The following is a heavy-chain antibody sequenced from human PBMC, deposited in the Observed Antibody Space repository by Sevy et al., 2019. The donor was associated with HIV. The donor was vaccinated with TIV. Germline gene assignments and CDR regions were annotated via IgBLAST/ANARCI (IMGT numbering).Heavy chain of an antibody. Sequence: GGSLRLSCAASGFTFSSYWMHWVRQAPGKGLVWVSRINSDGSTTSYADSVKGQFTISRDNAKNTLYLQMNSLGAVDTAVYYCAGEVVLRYFDWWDPNWFDPWGQGTLVTVSS. CDR3: AGEVVLRYFDWWDPNWFDP. J-gene: IGHJ5*02. CDR2: INSDGSTT. D-gene: IGHD3-9*01. CDR1: GFTFSSYW. V-gene: IGHV3-74*01.